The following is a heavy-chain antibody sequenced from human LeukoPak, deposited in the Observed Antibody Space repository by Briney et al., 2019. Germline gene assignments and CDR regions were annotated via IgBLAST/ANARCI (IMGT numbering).Heavy chain of an antibody. CDR2: VKGDGRTT. V-gene: IGHV3-74*01. Sequence: GGSLRLSCATSGLTLSDFWMHWVRQPPGKGLVWVALVKGDGRTTIYADSVKGRFTISRDNAKNTLYLQMNSLRADDSGVYYCATGHSYGYDYWGQGVLVTVSS. CDR1: GLTLSDFW. CDR3: ATGHSYGYDY. D-gene: IGHD5-18*01. J-gene: IGHJ4*02.